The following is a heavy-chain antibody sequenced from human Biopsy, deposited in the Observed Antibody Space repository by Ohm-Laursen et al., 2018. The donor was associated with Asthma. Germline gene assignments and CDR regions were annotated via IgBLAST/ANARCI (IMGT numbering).Heavy chain of an antibody. J-gene: IGHJ4*02. CDR3: ARKAGSCISRTCYSLDF. CDR2: INSVFGTT. D-gene: IGHD2-2*01. Sequence: ASVKVSCKTLGGTFNTYVIGWVRQAPGQGLEWLGGINSVFGTTTYPQKFQDRVTITADDSTSTVYMELSSLRSEDTAVYYCARKAGSCISRTCYSLDFWGQGTLVTVSS. CDR1: GGTFNTYV. V-gene: IGHV1-69*13.